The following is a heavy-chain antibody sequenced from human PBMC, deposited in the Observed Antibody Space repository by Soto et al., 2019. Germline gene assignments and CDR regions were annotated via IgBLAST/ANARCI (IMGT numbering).Heavy chain of an antibody. CDR3: TTVNSGSHNLPYYYYGMDV. CDR2: TKSKTDGGTT. J-gene: IGHJ6*02. Sequence: GGSLRLSCAASGFTFSNAWMNWVRQAPGKGLEWAGRTKSKTDGGTTDYAAPVKGRFTISRDDSKNTLYLQMNSLKTEDTAVYYCTTVNSGSHNLPYYYYGMDVWGQGTSVTVSS. D-gene: IGHD1-26*01. V-gene: IGHV3-15*07. CDR1: GFTFSNAW.